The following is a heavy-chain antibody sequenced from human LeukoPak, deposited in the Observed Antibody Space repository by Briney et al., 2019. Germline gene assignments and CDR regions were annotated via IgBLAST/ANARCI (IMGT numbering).Heavy chain of an antibody. Sequence: PGGSLRLSCAASGFTFSSYWMSWVRQAPGKGLEWVANIKQDGSEKYYVDSVKGRFTISRDNSKNTLYLQMNSLRAEDTAVYYCAKMAGDSSGSYYILDYWGQGTLVTVSS. CDR2: IKQDGSEK. V-gene: IGHV3-7*01. CDR1: GFTFSSYW. CDR3: AKMAGDSSGSYYILDY. J-gene: IGHJ4*02. D-gene: IGHD3-22*01.